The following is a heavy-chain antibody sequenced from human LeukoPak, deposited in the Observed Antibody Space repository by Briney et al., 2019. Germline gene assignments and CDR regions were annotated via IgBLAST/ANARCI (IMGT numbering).Heavy chain of an antibody. CDR2: IYHSGST. J-gene: IGHJ4*02. CDR1: GGSISSGGYY. Sequence: SQTLSLTCTVSGGSISSGGYYRSWIRQPPGKGLEWIGYIYHSGSTYYNPSLKSRVTISVDRSKNQFSLKLSSVTAADTAVYYCARNQEPLYYFDYWGQGTLVTVSS. V-gene: IGHV4-30-2*01. CDR3: ARNQEPLYYFDY. D-gene: IGHD1-14*01.